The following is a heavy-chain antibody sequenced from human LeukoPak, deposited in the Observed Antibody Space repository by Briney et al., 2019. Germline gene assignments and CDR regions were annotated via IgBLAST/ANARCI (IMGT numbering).Heavy chain of an antibody. CDR1: GFTFSNAW. Sequence: GGSLRLSCAASGFTFSNAWMSWVRQAPGKGLEWVGRIKSKTDGGTTDYAAPVKGRFTISRDDSKNTLYLQMNSLKTEDTAVYYCTTDRSEHHDFWSGYSYYYGMDVWGQGTTVTVSS. V-gene: IGHV3-15*01. CDR3: TTDRSEHHDFWSGYSYYYGMDV. D-gene: IGHD3-3*01. CDR2: IKSKTDGGTT. J-gene: IGHJ6*02.